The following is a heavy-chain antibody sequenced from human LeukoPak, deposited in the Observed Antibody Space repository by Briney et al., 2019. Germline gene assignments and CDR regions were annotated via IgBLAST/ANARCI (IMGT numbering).Heavy chain of an antibody. CDR3: ARGVAAAGPFDY. J-gene: IGHJ4*02. D-gene: IGHD6-13*01. Sequence: GESLKISCKGSGYTFTTYWIGWVRQMPGKGLEWMGIIYPGDSDPRYSPSFQGQVTISADKSISTAYLQWSSLKASETAMYYCARGVAAAGPFDYWGQGTLVTVSS. CDR2: IYPGDSDP. CDR1: GYTFTTYW. V-gene: IGHV5-51*01.